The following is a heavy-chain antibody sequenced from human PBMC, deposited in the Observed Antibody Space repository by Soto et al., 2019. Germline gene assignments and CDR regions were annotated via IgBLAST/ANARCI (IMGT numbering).Heavy chain of an antibody. CDR1: GFTFSSHA. Sequence: ESGGGVVQPGRSLRLSCAASGFTFSSHAMHWVRQAPGKGLEWVAVIWYDGSKKYYADSVKGRFTVARDDSKNTLYLQMNSLRVDDTDVYYCARDPGYSGFDFDYWGQGTLVTVSS. D-gene: IGHD5-12*01. CDR2: IWYDGSKK. J-gene: IGHJ4*02. CDR3: ARDPGYSGFDFDY. V-gene: IGHV3-33*01.